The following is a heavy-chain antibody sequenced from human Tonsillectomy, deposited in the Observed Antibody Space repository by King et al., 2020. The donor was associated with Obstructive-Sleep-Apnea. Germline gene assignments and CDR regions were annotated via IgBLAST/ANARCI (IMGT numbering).Heavy chain of an antibody. D-gene: IGHD7-27*01. CDR1: GLTFSSSW. J-gene: IGHJ4*02. CDR3: ATDLNWGSD. CDR2: IKPDGTLK. V-gene: IGHV3-7*03. Sequence: VQLVESWGGLVQPGGSLRLSCAVNGLTFSSSWMSWVRQAPGKGLDFLANIKPDGTLKFYADSGKGRFTISRDNAENSQYLQMNSLRAEDTAVYFCATDLNWGSDWGQGTLVTVSS.